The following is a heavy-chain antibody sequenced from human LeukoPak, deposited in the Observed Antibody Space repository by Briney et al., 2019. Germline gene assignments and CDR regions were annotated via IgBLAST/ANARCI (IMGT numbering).Heavy chain of an antibody. CDR1: GGSFSTYA. Sequence: SVRVSCKSSGGSFSTYAVNWVRQAPGQGLEWMGRLIPVLGMSHYAPGFQGRVTLTADRSTNTAYMELDRLTSDDTAVYFCARDRGGGFDLAFFDHWGQGTLVTVSS. J-gene: IGHJ4*02. CDR2: LIPVLGMS. V-gene: IGHV1-69*04. CDR3: ARDRGGGFDLAFFDH. D-gene: IGHD5-12*01.